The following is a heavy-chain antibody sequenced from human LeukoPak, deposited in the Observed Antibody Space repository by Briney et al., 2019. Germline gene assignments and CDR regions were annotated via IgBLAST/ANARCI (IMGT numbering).Heavy chain of an antibody. CDR3: ARGRDPHYDFWSGYFSYYYYYGMDV. CDR2: MNPNSGNT. V-gene: IGHV1-8*01. D-gene: IGHD3-3*01. J-gene: IGHJ6*02. CDR1: GYTFTSYD. Sequence: GASVKVSCKASGYTFTSYDINWVRQATGQGLEWMGWMNPNSGNTGYAQKFQGRVTMTRNTSISTAYMELSSPRSEDTAVYYCARGRDPHYDFWSGYFSYYYYYGMDVWGQGTTVTVSS.